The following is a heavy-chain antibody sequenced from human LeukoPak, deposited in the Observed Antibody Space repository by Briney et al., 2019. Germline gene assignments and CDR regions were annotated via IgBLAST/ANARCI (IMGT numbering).Heavy chain of an antibody. V-gene: IGHV3-30*04. CDR1: GFTFSSYA. J-gene: IGHJ4*02. CDR3: ARDRIVVVVAATTH. D-gene: IGHD2-15*01. CDR2: ISYDGSNK. Sequence: GGSLRLSCAASGFTFSSYAMHWVRQAPGKGLEWVAVISYDGSNKYYADSVKGRFTISRDNSKNTPYLQMNSLRAEDTAVYYCARDRIVVVVAATTHWGQGTLVTVSS.